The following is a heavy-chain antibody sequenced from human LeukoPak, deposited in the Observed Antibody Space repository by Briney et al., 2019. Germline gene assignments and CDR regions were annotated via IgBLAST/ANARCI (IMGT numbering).Heavy chain of an antibody. J-gene: IGHJ5*02. CDR1: GGSIRSTSYY. CDR2: VHYSGST. CDR3: ARRSTVAGRGRFDP. V-gene: IGHV4-39*01. D-gene: IGHD6-19*01. Sequence: PSETLSLTCTVSGGSIRSTSYYWGWIRQPQGKGLEWLGSVHYSGSTYDNPSLKSRVTISVDTSKNQFSLNLISVTAADTAVYYCARRSTVAGRGRFDPWGQGTLVTVSS.